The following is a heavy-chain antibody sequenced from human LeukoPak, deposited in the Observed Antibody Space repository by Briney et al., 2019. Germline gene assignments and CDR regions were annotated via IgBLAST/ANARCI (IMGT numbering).Heavy chain of an antibody. J-gene: IGHJ5*02. Sequence: GGSLRLSCAASGFTFSSYGMHWVRQAPGKGLEWVAFIRYDGSNKYYADSVKGRFTISRDNSKNTLYLQMNSLRAEDTAVYYCAKDQHIVVVVAALNWFDPWGQGTLVTVSS. V-gene: IGHV3-30*02. CDR3: AKDQHIVVVVAALNWFDP. D-gene: IGHD2-15*01. CDR2: IRYDGSNK. CDR1: GFTFSSYG.